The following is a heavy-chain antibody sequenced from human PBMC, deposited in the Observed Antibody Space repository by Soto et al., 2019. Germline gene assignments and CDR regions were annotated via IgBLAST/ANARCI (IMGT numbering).Heavy chain of an antibody. V-gene: IGHV1-2*02. J-gene: IGHJ4*02. D-gene: IGHD1-26*01. CDR3: ARVVGRSYCYFDY. CDR2: INPNSGGT. Sequence: ALVKVSCKAYGYTFTGYYMHWVRQAPGQGLERMGWINPNSGGTNYAQKFQGRVTMTRDTSISTAYMELSRRGYDDAAVYYCARVVGRSYCYFDYWVQGTLVAVSS. CDR1: GYTFTGYY.